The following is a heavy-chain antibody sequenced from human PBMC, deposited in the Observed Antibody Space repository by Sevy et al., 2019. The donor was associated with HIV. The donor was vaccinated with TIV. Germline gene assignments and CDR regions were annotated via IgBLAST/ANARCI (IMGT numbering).Heavy chain of an antibody. Sequence: ASVKVSCKASGYTLNNYGISWVRQAPGQGLEWIGWITAYKDITNYAQNFQGRVTMTTDTSTSTAYMELRSLRSDDTAVYYCTRVDPYYEFGDVWGQGTTVTVSS. CDR3: TRVDPYYEFGDV. CDR1: GYTLNNYG. D-gene: IGHD3-3*01. J-gene: IGHJ6*02. V-gene: IGHV1-18*01. CDR2: ITAYKDIT.